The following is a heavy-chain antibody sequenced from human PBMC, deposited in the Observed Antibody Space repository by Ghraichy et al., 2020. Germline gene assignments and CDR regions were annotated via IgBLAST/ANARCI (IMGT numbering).Heavy chain of an antibody. CDR3: ARQRRPTSSSWPTSFDY. CDR1: GGSISSSSYF. J-gene: IGHJ4*02. D-gene: IGHD6-13*01. CDR2: VYYSGST. Sequence: SETLSLTCTVSGGSISSSSYFWGWIRQPPGKGLEWIGTVYYSGSTYYNPSLKSRITISVDTSKNQFSLKLSSVTAADTAVYYCARQRRPTSSSWPTSFDYWGQGTLVTVSS. V-gene: IGHV4-39*01.